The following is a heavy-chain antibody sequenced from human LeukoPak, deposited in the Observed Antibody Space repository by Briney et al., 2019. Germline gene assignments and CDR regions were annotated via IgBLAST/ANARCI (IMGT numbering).Heavy chain of an antibody. V-gene: IGHV3-23*01. CDR1: GFTFSSYA. Sequence: GGSLRLSCAASGFTFSSYAMSWVRQAPGKGLEWVSGISGSGDSTYYADSVKGRFTISRDNSKNSLYLQMNSLRAEDTAVYYCASSLAGWFDPWGQGTLVTASS. D-gene: IGHD3-10*01. CDR2: ISGSGDST. CDR3: ASSLAGWFDP. J-gene: IGHJ5*02.